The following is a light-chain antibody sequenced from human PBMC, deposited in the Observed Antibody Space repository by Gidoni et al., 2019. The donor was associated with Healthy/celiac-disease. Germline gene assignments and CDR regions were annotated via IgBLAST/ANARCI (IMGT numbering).Light chain of an antibody. CDR3: QQYNNWLSWT. CDR1: QSVSSN. J-gene: IGKJ1*01. CDR2: GAS. Sequence: EIVMTQSPATLSVSPGERATLSCRASQSVSSNLAWYQQKPGQAPRLLIYGASTRATGIPARVSGSGSGTEFTLTISSLQSEDFAVYYCQQYNNWLSWTFXQXTKVENK. V-gene: IGKV3-15*01.